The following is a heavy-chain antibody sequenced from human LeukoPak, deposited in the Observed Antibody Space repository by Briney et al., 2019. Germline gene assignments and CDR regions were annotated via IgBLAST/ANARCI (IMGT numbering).Heavy chain of an antibody. CDR2: IIPVFGTT. J-gene: IGHJ5*02. V-gene: IGHV1-69*06. Sequence: SVKVSCKASGGTFSSYAVSWVRLTPGQGLEWLGGIIPVFGTTTYAQKFQAKVTMTADKSTNTAYLEISSLTSDDTAVYYCARVVTMIVVVIRTGIWFDPWGQGTLVTVSS. CDR3: ARVVTMIVVVIRTGIWFDP. D-gene: IGHD3-22*01. CDR1: GGTFSSYA.